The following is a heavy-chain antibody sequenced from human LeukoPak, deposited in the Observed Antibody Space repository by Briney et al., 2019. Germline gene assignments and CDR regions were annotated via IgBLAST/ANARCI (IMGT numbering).Heavy chain of an antibody. CDR2: ISGSGGST. CDR1: GFTFSSYA. Sequence: PGGSLRLSCAASGFTFSSYAMSWVRQAPGKGLEWVSAISGSGGSTYYADSVKGRFTISRDNSKNTLYLQMNSPRAEDTAVYYCAKASSPVVDAFDIWGQGTMVTVSS. V-gene: IGHV3-23*01. J-gene: IGHJ3*02. CDR3: AKASSPVVDAFDI. D-gene: IGHD6-13*01.